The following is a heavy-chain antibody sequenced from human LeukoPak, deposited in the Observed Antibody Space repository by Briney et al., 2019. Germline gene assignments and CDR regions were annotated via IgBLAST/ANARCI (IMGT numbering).Heavy chain of an antibody. J-gene: IGHJ4*02. CDR1: GFTFSSYA. CDR2: ISYDGSNK. V-gene: IGHV3-30*04. D-gene: IGHD6-13*01. Sequence: GRSLRLSCAASGFTFSSYAMHWVRQAPGKGLEWVAVISYDGSNKYYADSVKGRFTISRDNSKNTLYLQMNSLRAEDTAVYYCTRDPRAGFDYWGQGTLVTVSS. CDR3: TRDPRAGFDY.